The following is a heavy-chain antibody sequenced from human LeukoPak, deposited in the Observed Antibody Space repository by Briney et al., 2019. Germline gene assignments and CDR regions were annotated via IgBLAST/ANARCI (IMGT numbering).Heavy chain of an antibody. Sequence: GRSLRLSCAASGFTFSSYAMHWVRQAPGKGLEWLAVISSDGSLEYYADSVKGRFTISRDNSKHTLYLQMNSLRPEDTAVYYCARDPVPAAARHFDYWGQGTLVTVSS. V-gene: IGHV3-30-3*01. CDR1: GFTFSSYA. D-gene: IGHD2-2*01. CDR2: ISSDGSLE. J-gene: IGHJ4*02. CDR3: ARDPVPAAARHFDY.